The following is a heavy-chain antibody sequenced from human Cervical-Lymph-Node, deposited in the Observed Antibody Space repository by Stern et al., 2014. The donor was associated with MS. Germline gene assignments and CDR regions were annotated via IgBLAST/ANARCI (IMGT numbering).Heavy chain of an antibody. Sequence: VQLVESGGGVVQPGGSLRLSCAASGFTFSSHVMHWVRQAPGKGLEWVAVIGHDENNNEYADSVKGLFTISRDNSNNTLSLQMNSLRAEDTAVYYCVREEGDFDYWGQGTLVTVSS. CDR3: VREEGDFDY. CDR1: GFTFSSHV. CDR2: IGHDENNN. J-gene: IGHJ4*02. V-gene: IGHV3-30-3*01.